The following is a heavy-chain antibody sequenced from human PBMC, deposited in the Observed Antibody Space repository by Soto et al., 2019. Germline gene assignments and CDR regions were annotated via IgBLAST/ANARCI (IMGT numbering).Heavy chain of an antibody. J-gene: IGHJ4*02. CDR3: ARSTLEYFYDSSVGY. CDR1: GGSISSGAYY. V-gene: IGHV4-31*03. Sequence: QVQLQESGPGLVKPSQTLSLTCTVSGGSISSGAYYWSWIRQHPGKGLEWIGYIYYTGSTYYNPSLKRRITISVDTSKNQFSLKLSSVTAADTAVYYCARSTLEYFYDSSVGYWGQGTLVTVSS. CDR2: IYYTGST. D-gene: IGHD3-22*01.